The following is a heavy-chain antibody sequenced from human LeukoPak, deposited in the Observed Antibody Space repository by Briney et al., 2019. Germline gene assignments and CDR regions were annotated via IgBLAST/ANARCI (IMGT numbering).Heavy chain of an antibody. CDR1: GYSISSGYY. J-gene: IGHJ4*02. V-gene: IGHV4-38-2*02. D-gene: IGHD6-6*01. Sequence: SETLSLTCTVSGYSISSGYYWGWIRQPPGKGLEWIGYIYYSGSTNYNPSLKSRVTISVDTSENQFSLKVSSVTAADTAVYYCASEGSSQYYFDSWGQGTLVTVFS. CDR2: IYYSGST. CDR3: ASEGSSQYYFDS.